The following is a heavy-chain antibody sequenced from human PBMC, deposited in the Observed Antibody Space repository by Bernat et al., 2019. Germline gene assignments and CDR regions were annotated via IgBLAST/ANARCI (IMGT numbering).Heavy chain of an antibody. D-gene: IGHD3-3*01. J-gene: IGHJ6*02. V-gene: IGHV3-30*18. CDR1: GFTLSSYG. CDR2: ISYDGSNK. CDR3: AKDRGGITIFRYYYYGMDV. Sequence: QVQLVESGGGVVQPGRSLRLSCAASGFTLSSYGMHWVRQAPGKGLEWVAVISYDGSNKDYADSVKGRFTISRDNSKNTLYLQMNSLRAEDTAVYYCAKDRGGITIFRYYYYGMDVWGQGTTVTVSS.